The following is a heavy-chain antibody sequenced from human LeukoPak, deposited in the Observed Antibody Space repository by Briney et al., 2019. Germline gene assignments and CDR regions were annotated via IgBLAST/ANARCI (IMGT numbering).Heavy chain of an antibody. D-gene: IGHD7-27*01. CDR3: ARDFWGMDV. CDR1: GDSISTYY. V-gene: IGHV4-4*07. J-gene: IGHJ6*04. Sequence: ETXXXTXXVSGDSISTYYWNWVRQPAEKXXEWIGRIYSSGSTKYNPSLKSRVTMSADTSKNQFSLNLSSVTAADTAVYYCARDFWGMDVWGKGTTVTVSS. CDR2: IYSSGST.